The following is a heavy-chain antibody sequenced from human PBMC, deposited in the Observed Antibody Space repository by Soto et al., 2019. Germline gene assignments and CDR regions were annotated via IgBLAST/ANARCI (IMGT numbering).Heavy chain of an antibody. J-gene: IGHJ5*02. V-gene: IGHV4-59*01. Sequence: SLTCSVSCASITTYYWSWIRQPPGKGLEWIGSISYSGSTKYNPSLESRVMISLDTSKNQFSLRLTSVTAADTALYYCARDWDSSGLFDPWGQGTLVTVSS. D-gene: IGHD3-10*01. CDR1: CASITTYY. CDR2: ISYSGST. CDR3: ARDWDSSGLFDP.